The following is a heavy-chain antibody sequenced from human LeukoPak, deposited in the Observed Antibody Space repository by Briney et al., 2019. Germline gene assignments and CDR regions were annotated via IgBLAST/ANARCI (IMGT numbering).Heavy chain of an antibody. CDR2: ISSSGSTI. CDR3: AELGITMIGGV. J-gene: IGHJ6*04. CDR1: GFTFTTYW. V-gene: IGHV3-48*03. Sequence: GGSLRLSCAASGFTFTTYWMTWVRQAPGKGLEWVSYISSSGSTIYYAYSVKGRFTISRDNAKNSLYLQMNSLRAEDTAVYYCAELGITMIGGVWGKGTTVTISS. D-gene: IGHD3-10*02.